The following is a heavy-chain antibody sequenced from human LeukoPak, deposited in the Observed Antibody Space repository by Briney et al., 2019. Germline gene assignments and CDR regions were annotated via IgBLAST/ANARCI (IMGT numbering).Heavy chain of an antibody. D-gene: IGHD4-23*01. CDR2: IYYTGST. CDR1: GGSITSSTYY. J-gene: IGHJ5*02. Sequence: SETLSLTCTVSGGSITSSTYYWGWIRQATGKGLEWIGSIYYTGSTYYNPSLKSRVTISVDTSKNQFSLKLSSVTAADTAVYFCARLDEVGTSGSGWFDPWGQGILVTVSS. V-gene: IGHV4-39*01. CDR3: ARLDEVGTSGSGWFDP.